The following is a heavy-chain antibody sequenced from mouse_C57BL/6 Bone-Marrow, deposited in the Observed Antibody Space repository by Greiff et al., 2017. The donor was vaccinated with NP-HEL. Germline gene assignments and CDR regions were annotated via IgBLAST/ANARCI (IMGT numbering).Heavy chain of an antibody. Sequence: EVQLVESGGGLVQPKGSLKLSCAASGFSFNTYAMNWVRQAPGKGLEWVARIRSKSNNYATYYADSVKDRFTISRDDSESMLYLQMNNLKTEDTAMYYCVRPYGSSPLAMDYWGQGTSVTVSS. CDR3: VRPYGSSPLAMDY. V-gene: IGHV10-1*01. CDR2: IRSKSNNYAT. J-gene: IGHJ4*01. D-gene: IGHD1-1*01. CDR1: GFSFNTYA.